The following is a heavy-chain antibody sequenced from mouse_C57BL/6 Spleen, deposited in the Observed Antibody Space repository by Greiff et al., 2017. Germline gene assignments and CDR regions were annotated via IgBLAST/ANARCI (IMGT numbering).Heavy chain of an antibody. D-gene: IGHD2-5*01. CDR1: GYTFTDYY. CDR2: INPNNGGT. Sequence: VQLKQSGPELVKPGASVKISCKASGYTFTDYYMNWVKQSHGKSLELIGDINPNNGGTSYNQKFKGKATLTVDKSSSTAYMELRSLTSEDSAVYYCAREDYSNLFAYWGQGTLVTVSA. CDR3: AREDYSNLFAY. J-gene: IGHJ3*01. V-gene: IGHV1-26*01.